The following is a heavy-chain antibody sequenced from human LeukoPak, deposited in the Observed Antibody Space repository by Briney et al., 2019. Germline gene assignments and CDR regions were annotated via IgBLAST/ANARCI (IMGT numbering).Heavy chain of an antibody. Sequence: GGSLRLSCAASGFTFSSYTMHWVRQAPGKGLEWVAVISYDGIVQYYAGSGKGRFTISRDNSRSTVYLEMSSLGTEDTAVYYCAKGRGDRQNYFDCWGQGTLVTVSS. CDR1: GFTFSSYT. CDR2: ISYDGIVQ. J-gene: IGHJ4*02. V-gene: IGHV3-30*15. D-gene: IGHD3-16*01. CDR3: AKGRGDRQNYFDC.